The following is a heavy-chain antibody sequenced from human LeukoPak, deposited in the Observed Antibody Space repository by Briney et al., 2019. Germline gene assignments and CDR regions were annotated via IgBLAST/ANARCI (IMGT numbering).Heavy chain of an antibody. J-gene: IGHJ4*02. CDR1: GFTFSTYW. D-gene: IGHD5-18*01. CDR2: INTDGSRT. CDR3: AREGYSYGVPFDY. Sequence: GGPLRLSCAASGFTFSTYWMHWVRQAPGKGLVWVSRINTDGSRTTYADSVRGRFTISRDNAKNSLYLQMNSLRAEDTAVYYCAREGYSYGVPFDYWGQGTLVTVSS. V-gene: IGHV3-74*03.